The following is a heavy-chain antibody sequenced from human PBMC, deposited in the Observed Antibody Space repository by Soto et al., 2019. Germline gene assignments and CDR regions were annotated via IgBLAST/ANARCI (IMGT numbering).Heavy chain of an antibody. J-gene: IGHJ6*02. D-gene: IGHD2-2*01. V-gene: IGHV5-10-1*01. Sequence: GESLKISCKGSGYSFTSYWISWVRQMPGKGLEWMGRIDPSDSYTNYSPSFQGHVTISADKSISTAYLQWSSLKASDTAMYYCARGGSRDGRGYCSSTSCYGLPDVWGQGTTVTVSS. CDR1: GYSFTSYW. CDR3: ARGGSRDGRGYCSSTSCYGLPDV. CDR2: IDPSDSYT.